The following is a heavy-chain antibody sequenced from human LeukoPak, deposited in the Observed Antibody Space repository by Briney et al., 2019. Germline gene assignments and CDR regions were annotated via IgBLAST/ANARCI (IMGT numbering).Heavy chain of an antibody. CDR2: VDRDGSET. Sequence: GGSLRLSCAASGFALSSHWMTWVRQVPGRGPEWVANVDRDGSETYYLDSVKGRFTISKDNAKNSLYLQMNSLRAEDTALYHCARNNGMDVWGQGTTVIVSS. J-gene: IGHJ6*02. CDR3: ARNNGMDV. CDR1: GFALSSHW. V-gene: IGHV3-7*03.